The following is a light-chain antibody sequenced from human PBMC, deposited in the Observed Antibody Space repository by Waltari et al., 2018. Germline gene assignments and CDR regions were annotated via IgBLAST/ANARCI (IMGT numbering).Light chain of an antibody. J-gene: IGKJ4*01. CDR2: KAS. CDR3: QQYYTYPLT. V-gene: IGKV1-5*03. CDR1: QSISSW. Sequence: IQLTQSPSSLSASVGDRVTITCRASQSISSWLAWYQQKPGKAPKLLIYKASTLEGGVPSRFSGIGSGTDFTLTISSLQPDDSAAYYCQQYYTYPLTFGGGTKVEIK.